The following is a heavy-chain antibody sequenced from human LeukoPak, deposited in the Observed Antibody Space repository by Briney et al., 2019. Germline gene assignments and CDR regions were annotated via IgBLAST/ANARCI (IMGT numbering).Heavy chain of an antibody. CDR3: ARDFGRDGYNYGGKNWFDP. J-gene: IGHJ5*02. Sequence: PGGSLRLSCAASGFTFSSYPMHWVRQAPGKGLEWVAVISDDGSTKYYADSVKGRFTISRDNSKNTLYLQMNSLRAEDTAVYYCARDFGRDGYNYGGKNWFDPWGQGTLVTVSS. D-gene: IGHD5-24*01. V-gene: IGHV3-30-3*01. CDR2: ISDDGSTK. CDR1: GFTFSSYP.